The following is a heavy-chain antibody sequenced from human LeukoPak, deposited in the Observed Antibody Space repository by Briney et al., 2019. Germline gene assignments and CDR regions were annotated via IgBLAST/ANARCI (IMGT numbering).Heavy chain of an antibody. CDR3: ARSGFLTGYSSYYYGMDV. D-gene: IGHD3-9*01. CDR1: GYSFTSYW. CDR2: IYPGDSDT. J-gene: IGHJ6*02. V-gene: IGHV5-51*01. Sequence: GESLKISCKGSGYSFTSYWIGWVRQMPGKGLGWMGIIYPGDSDTRYSPSFQGQVTISADKSISTAYLQWSSLKASDTAMYYCARSGFLTGYSSYYYGMDVWGQGTTVTVSS.